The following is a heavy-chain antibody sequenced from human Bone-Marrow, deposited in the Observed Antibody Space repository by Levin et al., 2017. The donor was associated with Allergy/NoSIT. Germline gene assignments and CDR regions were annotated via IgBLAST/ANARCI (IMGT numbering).Heavy chain of an antibody. J-gene: IGHJ5*02. D-gene: IGHD5-12*01. Sequence: SETLSLTCTVSGGSFGDDYWSWIRQPPGKGLEWIGEINQSGGTNYHPTPRSRVTISVDTSKNQFSLTLTSVTAADTAVYSCAKGTGGYYNWFDPWGQGTLVTVAS. CDR2: INQSGGT. V-gene: IGHV4-34*01. CDR3: AKGTGGYYNWFDP. CDR1: GGSFGDDY.